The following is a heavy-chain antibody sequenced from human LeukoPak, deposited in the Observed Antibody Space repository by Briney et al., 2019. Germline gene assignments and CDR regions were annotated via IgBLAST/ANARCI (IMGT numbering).Heavy chain of an antibody. J-gene: IGHJ4*02. V-gene: IGHV3-20*04. Sequence: RPGGSPRLSRAASGFTFDDYGMSWVRQAPGKGLEWVSGINWNGGSTGYADFVKGRFTISRDNAKNSLYLQMNSLRAEDTALYYCARASGIQLWSTFDYWGQGTLVTVSS. CDR3: ARASGIQLWSTFDY. CDR1: GFTFDDYG. CDR2: INWNGGST. D-gene: IGHD5-18*01.